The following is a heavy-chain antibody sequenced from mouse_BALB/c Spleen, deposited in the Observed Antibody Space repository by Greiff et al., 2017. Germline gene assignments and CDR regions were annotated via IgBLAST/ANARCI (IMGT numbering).Heavy chain of an antibody. CDR1: GFSLTGYG. Sequence: QVQLQQSGPGLVAPSQSLSITCTVSGFSLTGYGVNWVRQPPGKGLEWLGMIWGDGSTDYNSALKSRLSISKDNSKSQVFLKMNSLQTDDTARYYCARTLYYGSHYFDYWGQGTTLTVSS. J-gene: IGHJ2*01. D-gene: IGHD1-1*01. V-gene: IGHV2-6-7*01. CDR3: ARTLYYGSHYFDY. CDR2: IWGDGST.